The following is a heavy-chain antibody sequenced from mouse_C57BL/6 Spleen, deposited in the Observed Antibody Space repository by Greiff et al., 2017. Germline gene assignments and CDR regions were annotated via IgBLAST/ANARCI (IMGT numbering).Heavy chain of an antibody. CDR1: GFTFSSYA. D-gene: IGHD1-1*01. CDR2: ISDGGSYT. V-gene: IGHV5-4*01. Sequence: DVKLVESGGGLVKPGGSLKLSCAASGFTFSSYAMSWVRQTPEKRLEWVATISDGGSYTYYPDNVKGRFTISRDNAKNNLYLQMSHLKSEDTAMYYCAREGTTRYYYAMDYRGQGTSVTVSS. J-gene: IGHJ4*01. CDR3: AREGTTRYYYAMDY.